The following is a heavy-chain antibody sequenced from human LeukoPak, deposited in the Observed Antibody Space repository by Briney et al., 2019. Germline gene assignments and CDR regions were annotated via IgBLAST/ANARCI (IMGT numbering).Heavy chain of an antibody. CDR2: ISGSGGST. D-gene: IGHD1-26*01. CDR1: GFTFSSYA. CDR3: AEDHVEEWELLFYFDY. Sequence: GGSLRLSCAASGFTFSSYAMSWVRQAPGKGLEWVSAISGSGGSTYYADSVKGRFTISRDNSKNTLYLQMNSLRAEDTAVYYCAEDHVEEWELLFYFDYWGQGTLVTVSS. V-gene: IGHV3-23*01. J-gene: IGHJ4*02.